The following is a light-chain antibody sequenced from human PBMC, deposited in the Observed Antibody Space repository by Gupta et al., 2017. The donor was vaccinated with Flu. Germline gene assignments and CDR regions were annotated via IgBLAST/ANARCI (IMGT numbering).Light chain of an antibody. V-gene: IGLV1-47*01. CDR3: AAWDDSLSSYV. CDR2: RSN. Sequence: RVTISCSGSSSNSGSNYGHWYQQLPGTAPKLLIYRSNQRPSGVPDRFSGSKSGTSASLAISGLRSEDEADYYCAAWDDSLSSYVFGTGTKVTVL. CDR1: SSNSGSNY. J-gene: IGLJ1*01.